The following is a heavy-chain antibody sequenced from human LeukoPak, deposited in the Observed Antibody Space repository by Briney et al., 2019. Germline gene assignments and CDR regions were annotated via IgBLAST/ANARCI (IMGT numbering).Heavy chain of an antibody. Sequence: PSETLSLTCTVSGGSISSHDWGWIRQPPGKGLEWIGYIYDSGSTTYNPSLKSRVTILVDTSKDQVSLKLSSVTAADTAVYYCARGRRGRYYDISRCNYFDYWGQGSLVSVSS. D-gene: IGHD3-22*01. J-gene: IGHJ4*02. CDR3: ARGRRGRYYDISRCNYFDY. CDR1: GGSISSHD. CDR2: IYDSGST. V-gene: IGHV4-59*11.